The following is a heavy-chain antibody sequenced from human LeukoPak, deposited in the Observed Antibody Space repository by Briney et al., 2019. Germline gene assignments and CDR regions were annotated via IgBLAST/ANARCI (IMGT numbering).Heavy chain of an antibody. Sequence: GGSLRLSCRASGFTFGDYALSWFRQAPGKGLEWVGFINSKSYGGTTEYAASVKGRITISRDDSKNIAYLQMNNLKTEDTAVYYCTRDSDLRQLVALDYWGQGTLVTVSS. J-gene: IGHJ4*02. D-gene: IGHD6-13*01. CDR1: GFTFGDYA. V-gene: IGHV3-49*03. CDR2: INSKSYGGTT. CDR3: TRDSDLRQLVALDY.